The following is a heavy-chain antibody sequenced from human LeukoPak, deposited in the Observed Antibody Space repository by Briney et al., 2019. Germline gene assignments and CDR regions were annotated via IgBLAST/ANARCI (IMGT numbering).Heavy chain of an antibody. V-gene: IGHV1-8*03. CDR3: ARDNSVGDVAWWFDP. CDR1: GYTFTTYD. J-gene: IGHJ5*02. D-gene: IGHD1-26*01. Sequence: ASVRVSCKASGYTFTTYDINWVRQATGQGLEWMGWLNPNNGNTGYAQKFQGRVTITRNTSINTDYMELSSLRSEDTAVYYCARDNSVGDVAWWFDPWGQGTLVTVSS. CDR2: LNPNNGNT.